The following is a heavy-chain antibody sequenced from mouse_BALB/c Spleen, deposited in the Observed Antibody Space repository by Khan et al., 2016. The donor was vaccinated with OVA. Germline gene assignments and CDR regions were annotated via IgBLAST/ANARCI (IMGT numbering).Heavy chain of an antibody. D-gene: IGHD1-1*02. V-gene: IGHV2-3*01. CDR1: GFSLATYG. CDR2: IWGDGST. J-gene: IGHJ1*01. Sequence: QVQLQQSGPGLVAPSQSLSITCTVSGFSLATYGVTWVRQPPGKGLEWLGIIWGDGSTNYHSALISRMSISTDFSKSQVFLKLNSLQSDDTATYYCAKCDAGGSSNWCFDVWGAGTTVTVSA. CDR3: AKCDAGGSSNWCFDV.